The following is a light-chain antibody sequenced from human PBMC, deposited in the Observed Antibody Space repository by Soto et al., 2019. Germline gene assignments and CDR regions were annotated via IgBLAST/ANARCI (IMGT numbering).Light chain of an antibody. CDR1: SSDVGGYSY. J-gene: IGLJ1*01. CDR2: EVS. Sequence: QSALTQPASVSGSPGQSITISCTGTSSDVGGYSYVSWYQQHPGKAPKLMIYEVSNRPSGVSYRFSGSKSGNTASLTISGLQAEDEADYYCSSYTSSTPDVFGTGTKLTVL. V-gene: IGLV2-14*01. CDR3: SSYTSSTPDV.